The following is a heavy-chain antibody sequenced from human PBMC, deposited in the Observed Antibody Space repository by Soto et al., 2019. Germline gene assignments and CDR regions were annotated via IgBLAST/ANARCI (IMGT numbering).Heavy chain of an antibody. CDR3: TREPGPAAERYYFYY. V-gene: IGHV3-23*01. CDR2: ISGSGGST. Sequence: EVQLLESGGGLVQPGGSLRLSCAASGFTFSNYAMSWVRQAPGKGLEWVSVISGSGGSTYYADSVKGRFTISRDNSKNTMYLQMYSLRAEDTAVYYCTREPGPAAERYYFYYWGQGTLVTVSS. D-gene: IGHD2-2*01. CDR1: GFTFSNYA. J-gene: IGHJ4*02.